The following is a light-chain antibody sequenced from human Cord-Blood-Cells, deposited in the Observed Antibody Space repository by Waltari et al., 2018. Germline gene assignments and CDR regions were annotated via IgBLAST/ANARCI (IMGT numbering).Light chain of an antibody. J-gene: IGKJ1*01. CDR3: QQYYSYPRT. CDR2: AAS. CDR1: PGISSY. V-gene: IGKV1-8*01. Sequence: AIRMTQSPSSFSPSTGDRVTTTCRASPGISSYLAWYQQKPGKAPELMIYAASTLQRGLPSRFSGSATGTHFTLTISCVHAERFATYYWQQYYSYPRTFGQGTQVEIK.